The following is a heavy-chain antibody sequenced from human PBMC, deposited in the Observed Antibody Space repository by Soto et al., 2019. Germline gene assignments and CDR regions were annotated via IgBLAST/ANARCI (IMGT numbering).Heavy chain of an antibody. Sequence: SETLSLTCAVYGGSFSGFSWTYIRQSPGKGLEWIGGIIHGVSTRYNPSLQSRVTISVDTSKNQFSLRLSSVTAADTAVYYCARSGGKAAKYNWYDPWGQGTLVTVSS. J-gene: IGHJ5*02. CDR3: ARSGGKAAKYNWYDP. CDR1: GGSFSGFS. D-gene: IGHD3-10*01. CDR2: IIHGVST. V-gene: IGHV4-34*12.